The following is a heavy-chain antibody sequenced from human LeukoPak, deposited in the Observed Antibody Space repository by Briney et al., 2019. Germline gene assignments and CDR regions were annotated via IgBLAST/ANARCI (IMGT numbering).Heavy chain of an antibody. Sequence: GGSLRLSCTASGFTFGDYAMSWVRQAPGEGLEWVGFIRSKAYGGTTEYAASVKGRFTISRDDSKSIAYLQMNSLKTEDTAVYYCTRLADCSSTSCPYYYYYMDVWGKGTTVTVSS. CDR2: IRSKAYGGTT. CDR1: GFTFGDYA. V-gene: IGHV3-49*04. J-gene: IGHJ6*03. D-gene: IGHD2-2*01. CDR3: TRLADCSSTSCPYYYYYMDV.